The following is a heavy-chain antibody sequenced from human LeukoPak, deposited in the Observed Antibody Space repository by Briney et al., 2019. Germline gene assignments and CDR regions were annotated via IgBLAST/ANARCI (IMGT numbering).Heavy chain of an antibody. V-gene: IGHV3-7*01. CDR3: ARVEEGILTGYFDY. CDR1: GFTFSSYW. J-gene: IGHJ4*02. CDR2: IKQDGSEK. Sequence: PGGSLRLSCAASGFTFSSYWMSWVRQAPGKGLEWVANIKQDGSEKYYVDSVKGRFTISRDNAKNSLYLQMNSLGAEDTAVYYCARVEEGILTGYFDYWGQGTLVTVSS. D-gene: IGHD3-9*01.